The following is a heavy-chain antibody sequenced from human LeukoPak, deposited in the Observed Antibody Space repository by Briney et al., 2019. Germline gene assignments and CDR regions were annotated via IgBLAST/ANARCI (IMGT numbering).Heavy chain of an antibody. J-gene: IGHJ3*02. CDR3: GSSVGGHCSNGVCSKIWGGNAFDI. CDR2: IYPGDSDT. CDR1: GYNFTSYW. Sequence: GESLKISCKGSGYNFTSYWVDWVRQMPGKGLEWMGIIYPGDSDTRYSPSFQGQVTISADKSISTSYLQWSSLKASDAAMYYCGSSVGGHCSNGVCSKIWGGNAFDIWGQGTMVTVSS. V-gene: IGHV5-51*01. D-gene: IGHD2-8*01.